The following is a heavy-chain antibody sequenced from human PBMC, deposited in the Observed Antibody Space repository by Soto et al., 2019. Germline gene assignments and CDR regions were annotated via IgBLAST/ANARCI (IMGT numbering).Heavy chain of an antibody. CDR3: AREGAGLYYYYYGMDV. Sequence: QVQLVQSGAEVKPPGASVKVSCKASGYTFTKYAISWMRQAPGQGLEWIGWISVYNGNTKYAENLQGRVTVTTDTSTTTGDMELRSLRSDDTAVYYCAREGAGLYYYYYGMDVWGQGTTVTVPS. CDR2: ISVYNGNT. D-gene: IGHD6-19*01. J-gene: IGHJ6*02. V-gene: IGHV1-18*01. CDR1: GYTFTKYA.